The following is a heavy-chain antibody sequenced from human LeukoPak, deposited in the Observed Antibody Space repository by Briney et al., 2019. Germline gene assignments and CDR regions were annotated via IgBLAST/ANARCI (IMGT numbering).Heavy chain of an antibody. CDR2: ISGSSGSNT. CDR3: ARDAAESVAGTLVHP. CDR1: GFTFSNSA. Sequence: QAGGSLRLSCAASGFTFSNSAMSWVRQGPGKGLEWVSGISGSSGSNTYYADSVKGRFTISRDNSKNTLYLQMNSLRAEDTAVYYCARDAAESVAGTLVHPWGQGTLVAVSS. V-gene: IGHV3-23*01. D-gene: IGHD6-19*01. J-gene: IGHJ5*02.